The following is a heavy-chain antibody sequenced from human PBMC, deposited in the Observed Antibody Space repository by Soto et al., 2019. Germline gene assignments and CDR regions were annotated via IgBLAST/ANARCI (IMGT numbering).Heavy chain of an antibody. J-gene: IGHJ4*02. D-gene: IGHD1-26*01. V-gene: IGHV3-23*01. CDR2: ISGSGGST. CDR3: ARRGSGSYYDY. CDR1: GFTFSSYA. Sequence: EVQLLESGEGLVRPGGSLRLCCAASGFTFSSYAMRWVRQAPVKGLEWVSAISGSGGSTYYADSVKGRFTISRDNSKNTLYLQMNSLRAGDTAVYYCARRGSGSYYDYWGQGTLVTVSS.